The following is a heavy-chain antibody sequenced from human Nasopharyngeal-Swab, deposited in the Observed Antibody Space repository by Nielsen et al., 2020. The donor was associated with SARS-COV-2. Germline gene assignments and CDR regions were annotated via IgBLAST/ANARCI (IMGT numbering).Heavy chain of an antibody. CDR1: GFTFDDYA. CDR3: AKTLNPYCSSTSCYSGGMDV. J-gene: IGHJ6*02. D-gene: IGHD2-2*01. CDR2: ISWNSGSI. Sequence: GGSLRLSCAASGFTFDDYAMHWVRQAPGKGLEWVSGISWNSGSIGCADSVKGRFTISRDNAKNSLYLQMNSLRAEDTALYYCAKTLNPYCSSTSCYSGGMDVWGQGTTVTVSS. V-gene: IGHV3-9*01.